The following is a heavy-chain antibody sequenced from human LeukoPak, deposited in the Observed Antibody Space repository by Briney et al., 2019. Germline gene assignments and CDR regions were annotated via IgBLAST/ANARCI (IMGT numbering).Heavy chain of an antibody. CDR1: GGSISSGSYY. V-gene: IGHV4-61*02. D-gene: IGHD1-26*01. J-gene: IGHJ4*02. CDR2: IYTSGST. CDR3: ARALGGYPANFDY. Sequence: SQTLSLTCSVSGGSISSGSYYWSWIRQPAGKGLEWIGRIYTSGSTNYNPSLKSRVTISVDTSKNQFSLKLSSVTAADTAVYYCARALGGYPANFDYWGQGTLVTVSS.